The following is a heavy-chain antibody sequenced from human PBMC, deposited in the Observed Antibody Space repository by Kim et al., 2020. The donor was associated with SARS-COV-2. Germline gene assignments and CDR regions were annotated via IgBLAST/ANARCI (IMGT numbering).Heavy chain of an antibody. Sequence: GGSLRLSCAASGFTFSSYGMHWVRQAPGKGLEWVAVISYDGSNKYYADSVKGRFTISRDNSKNTLYLQMNSLRAEDTAVYYCAKASTFSHYVWGTLDYWGQGTLVTVSS. CDR3: AKASTFSHYVWGTLDY. J-gene: IGHJ4*02. V-gene: IGHV3-30*18. CDR1: GFTFSSYG. D-gene: IGHD3-16*01. CDR2: ISYDGSNK.